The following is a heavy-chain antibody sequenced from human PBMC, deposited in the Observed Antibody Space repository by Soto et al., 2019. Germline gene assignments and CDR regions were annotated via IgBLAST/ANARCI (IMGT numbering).Heavy chain of an antibody. D-gene: IGHD1-26*01. CDR1: GFTFSSYA. J-gene: IGHJ4*02. Sequence: EVQLLESGGGLVQPGGSLRLSCAASGFTFSSYAMSWVRQAPGKGLEWVSAISGSGGSTYYADPVKGRFTISRDNSKNTLYLQMNSLRAEDTAVYYCAKDRQRVGAIIPYFDYWGQGTLVTVSS. CDR2: ISGSGGST. CDR3: AKDRQRVGAIIPYFDY. V-gene: IGHV3-23*01.